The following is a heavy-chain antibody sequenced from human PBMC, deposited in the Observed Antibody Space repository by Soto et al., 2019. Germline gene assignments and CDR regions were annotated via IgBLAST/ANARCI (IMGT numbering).Heavy chain of an antibody. J-gene: IGHJ6*02. D-gene: IGHD6-19*01. CDR2: IIPIFGTA. Sequence: QVQLVQSGAEVKKPGSSVKVSCKASGGTFSSYAISWVRQAPGQGLEWMGGIIPIFGTANYAQKFQGRVTITADESTSTAYMELSSLRSEDTAGYYCARDLPIAVAGTAYYDGMDVWGQGTTVTVSS. V-gene: IGHV1-69*01. CDR3: ARDLPIAVAGTAYYDGMDV. CDR1: GGTFSSYA.